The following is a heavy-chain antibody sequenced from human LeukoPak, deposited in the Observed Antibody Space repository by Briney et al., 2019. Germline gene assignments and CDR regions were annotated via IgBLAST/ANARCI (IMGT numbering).Heavy chain of an antibody. D-gene: IGHD6-13*01. CDR2: ISGSGGST. Sequence: KPGGSLRLSCAASGFTFSSYAMSWVRQAPGKGLEWVSAISGSGGSTYYADSVKGRFTISRDNSKNTLYLQMNSLRAEDTAVYYCARDAAAGIGTCDYWGQGTLVTVSS. V-gene: IGHV3-23*01. CDR1: GFTFSSYA. J-gene: IGHJ4*02. CDR3: ARDAAAGIGTCDY.